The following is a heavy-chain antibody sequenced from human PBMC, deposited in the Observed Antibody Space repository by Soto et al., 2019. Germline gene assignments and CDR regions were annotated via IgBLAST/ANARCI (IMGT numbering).Heavy chain of an antibody. CDR1: GFTLSKFW. CDR3: ASYRTLGS. J-gene: IGHJ5*02. D-gene: IGHD1-26*01. Sequence: EVQLVESGGGLVQPGGSLRLSCVASGFTLSKFWMSWVRQAPGKGLEWVASIKEDGSEKTYVDSVKGRFTITRHNAQNSLYLQMNRLRVADATVYYCASYRTLGSWGQGTPVIVSS. CDR2: IKEDGSEK. V-gene: IGHV3-7*03.